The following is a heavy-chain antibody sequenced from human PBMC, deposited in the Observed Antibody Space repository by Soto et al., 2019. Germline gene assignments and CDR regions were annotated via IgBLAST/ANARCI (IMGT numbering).Heavy chain of an antibody. Sequence: QAQLVQSGAEVKQPGASVKVSCKASGYTFTSYGVTWVRQAPGQGLECMGWISGYNGNTNYAQKFQGRVTISTDTSTSTADMERRSGRYDDTSMYYCARDRRDLRPGLYYGMDGWGQGTTVTVS. CDR2: ISGYNGNT. D-gene: IGHD3-16*01. CDR3: ARDRRDLRPGLYYGMDG. V-gene: IGHV1-18*04. J-gene: IGHJ6*02. CDR1: GYTFTSYG.